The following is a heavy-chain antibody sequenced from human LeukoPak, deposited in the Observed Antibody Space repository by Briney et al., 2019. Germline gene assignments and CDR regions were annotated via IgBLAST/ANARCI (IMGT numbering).Heavy chain of an antibody. CDR1: GYTFTGYY. CDR3: ARVPGIAVADDY. D-gene: IGHD6-19*01. Sequence: ASVKVSCKASGYTFTGYYMHWVRQAPGQGLEWMGWINPNSGGTNYAQKFQGRVTMTRDTSISTAYMELSRLRSDDTAVYYCARVPGIAVADDYWGQRTLVTVSS. J-gene: IGHJ4*02. V-gene: IGHV1-2*02. CDR2: INPNSGGT.